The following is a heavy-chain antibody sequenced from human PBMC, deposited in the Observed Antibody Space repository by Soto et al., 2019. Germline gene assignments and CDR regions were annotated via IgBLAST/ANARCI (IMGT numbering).Heavy chain of an antibody. CDR2: INHSGST. D-gene: IGHD3-10*01. CDR3: ASMVRGVSTFDY. Sequence: PSETLSLTCAVHGGSFSGYYWSWIRQPPGKGLEWIGEINHSGSTNYNPSLKSRVTISVDTSKNQFSLKLSSVTAADTAVYYCASMVRGVSTFDYWGQGTLVTVSS. V-gene: IGHV4-34*01. J-gene: IGHJ4*02. CDR1: GGSFSGYY.